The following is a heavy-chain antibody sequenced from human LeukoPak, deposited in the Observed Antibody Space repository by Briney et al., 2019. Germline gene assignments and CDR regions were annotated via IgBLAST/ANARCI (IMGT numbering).Heavy chain of an antibody. CDR2: MNPNSGNT. D-gene: IGHD3-10*02. CDR1: GYTFTSYD. V-gene: IGHV1-8*01. J-gene: IGHJ4*02. Sequence: WASVKVSCKASGYTFTSYDINWVRQATGQGLEWMGWMNPNSGNTGYAQKFQGRVTMTRNTSISTAYMELSSLRSEDTAVYYCAREARATVLFPEYYFDYWGQGTLVTVSS. CDR3: AREARATVLFPEYYFDY.